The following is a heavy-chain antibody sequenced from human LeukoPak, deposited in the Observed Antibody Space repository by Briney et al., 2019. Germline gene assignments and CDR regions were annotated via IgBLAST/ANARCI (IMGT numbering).Heavy chain of an antibody. D-gene: IGHD6-6*01. V-gene: IGHV4-59*12. CDR3: ARETYSSSYYFDY. CDR1: GGSISSYY. J-gene: IGHJ4*02. CDR2: IYYSGST. Sequence: PSETLSLTCTVSGGSISSYYWSWIRQPPGKGLEWIGYIYYSGSTNYNPSLKSRVTISVDTSKNQFSLKLSSVTAADTAVYYCARETYSSSYYFDYWGQGTLVTVSS.